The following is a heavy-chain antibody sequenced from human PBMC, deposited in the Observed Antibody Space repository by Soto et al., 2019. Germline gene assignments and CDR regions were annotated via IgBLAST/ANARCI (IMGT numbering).Heavy chain of an antibody. Sequence: SVTLSLTCVSKGGYFRGYYRSWIRQPPGKGLEWIGEINHSGSTNYNPSLKSRVTISVDTSKNQFSLKLSSATAADTAVYYCARRGYITMVRGVRWAFDIWGQGTMV. J-gene: IGHJ3*02. V-gene: IGHV4-34*01. D-gene: IGHD3-10*01. CDR1: GGYFRGYY. CDR2: INHSGST. CDR3: ARRGYITMVRGVRWAFDI.